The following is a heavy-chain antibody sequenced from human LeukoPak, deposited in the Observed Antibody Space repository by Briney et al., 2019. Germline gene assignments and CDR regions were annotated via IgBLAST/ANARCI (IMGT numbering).Heavy chain of an antibody. CDR1: GGSIRSYY. V-gene: IGHV4-4*09. CDR3: ARLRSSVAARPWHYYYYMDV. CDR2: IYTSGST. J-gene: IGHJ6*03. D-gene: IGHD6-6*01. Sequence: SETLSLTCTGSGGSIRSYYWSWIRQPPGKGLEWIGYIYTSGSTNYNPSLKSRGTISVDTSKNQFSLKLSSVTAADTAVYYCARLRSSVAARPWHYYYYMDVWGKGTTVTVSS.